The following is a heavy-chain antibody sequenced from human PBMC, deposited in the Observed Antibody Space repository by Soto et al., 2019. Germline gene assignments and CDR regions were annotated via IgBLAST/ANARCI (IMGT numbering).Heavy chain of an antibody. CDR1: GFTFSSYA. CDR3: AHHSGGSVYSSPFDY. V-gene: IGHV3-23*01. J-gene: IGHJ4*02. CDR2: VSDSGSNT. Sequence: EVQLLESGGGLVQPGGSLRLSCAASGFTFSSYAMSWVRQAPGKGLEWVSGVSDSGSNTDDADSVKGRFTISRDNSKNTLDLQMNSLRAEDKAVYHCAHHSGGSVYSSPFDYWGQGTLVAVS. D-gene: IGHD3-22*01.